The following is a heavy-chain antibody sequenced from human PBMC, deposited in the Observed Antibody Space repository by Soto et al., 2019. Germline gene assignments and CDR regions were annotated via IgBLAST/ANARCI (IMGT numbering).Heavy chain of an antibody. CDR1: GFTFSTYA. D-gene: IGHD2-15*01. V-gene: IGHV3-23*01. J-gene: IGHJ4*02. CDR2: VSSGGGT. Sequence: EVELLESGGGLVQPGGSLRLSCAASGFTFSTYAMGWVRQAPGKGLEWVSVVSSGGGTHYEDSVKGRFTVSRDNSKNTLSLQMNSLRADDTAVYYCAKRRGAGGHFDYWGQGALVTVSS. CDR3: AKRRGAGGHFDY.